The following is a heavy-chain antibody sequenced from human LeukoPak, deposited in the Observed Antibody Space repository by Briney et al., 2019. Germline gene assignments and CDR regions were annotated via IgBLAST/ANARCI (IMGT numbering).Heavy chain of an antibody. CDR1: GYSISSGYY. CDR3: ARLGMYSSSWVDY. J-gene: IGHJ4*02. CDR2: IYHSGST. D-gene: IGHD6-13*01. Sequence: SETLSLTCTVSGYSISSGYYWGWIRQPPGKGPEWIGSIYHSGSTYYNPSLKSRVTISVDTSKNQFSLKLSSVTAADTAVYYCARLGMYSSSWVDYWGQGTLVTVSS. V-gene: IGHV4-38-2*02.